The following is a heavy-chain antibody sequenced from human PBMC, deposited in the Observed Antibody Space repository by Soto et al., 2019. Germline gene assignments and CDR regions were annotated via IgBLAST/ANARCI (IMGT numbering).Heavy chain of an antibody. V-gene: IGHV4-39*01. Sequence: KPSATLSLTCAVYGGSFFAYYWGWIRQPPGKGLEWIGSIYYSGSTYYNPSLKSRVTISVDTSKNQFSLKLSSVTAADTAVYYCARYISSAWALFDCWGRGTLVTVSS. D-gene: IGHD6-19*01. CDR1: GGSFFAYY. CDR3: ARYISSAWALFDC. CDR2: IYYSGST. J-gene: IGHJ4*02.